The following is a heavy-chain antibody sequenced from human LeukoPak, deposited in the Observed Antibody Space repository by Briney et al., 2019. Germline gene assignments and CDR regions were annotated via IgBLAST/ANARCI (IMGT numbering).Heavy chain of an antibody. CDR1: GFTFSSAW. D-gene: IGHD2-15*01. CDR3: GRYCSAASCRDIDY. CDR2: ISTTDNYI. V-gene: IGHV3-21*01. J-gene: IGHJ4*02. Sequence: GGSLRLSCAASGFTFSSAWMNWVRQAPGKGLKWVSSISTTDNYIYYADLVKGRFTISRDNAKNSLYLQMNSLRAEDTAVYYCGRYCSAASCRDIDYWGQGTLVTVSS.